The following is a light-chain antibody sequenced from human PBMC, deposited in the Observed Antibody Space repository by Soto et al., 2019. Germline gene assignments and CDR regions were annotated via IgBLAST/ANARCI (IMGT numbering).Light chain of an antibody. Sequence: DIQMTQSPSSLSASVGDRVTITCRASQSISSYLNWHQQKPGKAPRLLIYAASSLQSGVPLRFSGSGSGTDFTLTISSLQPEDFATYYCQQSYSTPLTFGGGTKVEIK. CDR3: QQSYSTPLT. CDR2: AAS. J-gene: IGKJ4*01. V-gene: IGKV1-39*01. CDR1: QSISSY.